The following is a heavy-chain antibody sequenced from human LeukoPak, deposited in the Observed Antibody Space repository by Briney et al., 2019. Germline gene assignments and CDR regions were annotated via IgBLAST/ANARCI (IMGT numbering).Heavy chain of an antibody. CDR1: GFTFNAYA. V-gene: IGHV3-23*01. D-gene: IGHD3-3*01. J-gene: IGHJ4*02. Sequence: PGGSLRLSCAASGFTFNAYAMSWVRQAPGKGLEWVSGISGSGGTTYYADSVKGRYTISRDKSKNTLDLQMNSLRAEDTAVYYCARDPPYYDFWSGYYTGYSYGPNFDYWGQGTLVTVSS. CDR2: ISGSGGTT. CDR3: ARDPPYYDFWSGYYTGYSYGPNFDY.